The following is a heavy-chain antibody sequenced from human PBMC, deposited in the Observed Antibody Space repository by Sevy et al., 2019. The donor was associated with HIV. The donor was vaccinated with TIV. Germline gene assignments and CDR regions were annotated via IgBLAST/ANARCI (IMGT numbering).Heavy chain of an antibody. D-gene: IGHD2-2*01. Sequence: SETLSLTCTVSGGSISSYYWSWIRQPAGKGLEWIGRIYTSGSTNYNPSLKSRVTTSVDTSKNQFSLKLSSVTAADTAVYYCARGPLVVPAKLYYYYYMDVWGKGTTVTVSS. CDR3: ARGPLVVPAKLYYYYYMDV. V-gene: IGHV4-4*07. CDR1: GGSISSYY. CDR2: IYTSGST. J-gene: IGHJ6*03.